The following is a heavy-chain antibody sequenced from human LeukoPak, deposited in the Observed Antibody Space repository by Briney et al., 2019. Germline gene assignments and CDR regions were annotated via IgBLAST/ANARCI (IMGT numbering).Heavy chain of an antibody. D-gene: IGHD3-3*01. CDR3: ARQGLEGVRYYFYYLDG. V-gene: IGHV4-61*02. CDR1: GGSLSSGSDY. CDR2: IYTSGNT. Sequence: PSETLSLTCTVSGGSLSSGSDYWGWIRQPAGKGLEWVGRIYTSGNTNYNPSLKSRITISVDTSKNQFSLKLSSVTAADTDVYYCARQGLEGVRYYFYYLDGWGKGTTVTVSS. J-gene: IGHJ6*03.